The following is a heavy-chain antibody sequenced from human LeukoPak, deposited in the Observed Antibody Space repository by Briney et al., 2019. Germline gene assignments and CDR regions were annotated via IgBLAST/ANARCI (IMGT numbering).Heavy chain of an antibody. CDR1: GFTFSSYW. Sequence: GGSLRLSCAASGFTFSSYWMSWVRQAPGKGLEWVANIKQDGSEKYYVDSVKGRFTISRDNAKNSLYLQMNSLGAEDTAVYYCARDLGQQLRGDAFDIWGQGTMVTVSS. J-gene: IGHJ3*02. D-gene: IGHD6-13*01. CDR3: ARDLGQQLRGDAFDI. CDR2: IKQDGSEK. V-gene: IGHV3-7*01.